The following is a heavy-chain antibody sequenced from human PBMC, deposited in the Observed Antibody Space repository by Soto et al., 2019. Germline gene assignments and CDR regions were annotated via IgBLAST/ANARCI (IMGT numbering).Heavy chain of an antibody. CDR1: GFTFSDAW. CDR3: TTGMGYNPGFDY. V-gene: IGHV3-15*07. D-gene: IGHD1-1*01. Sequence: GGSLRLSCAASGFTFSDAWINWVRQAPGKGLEWVGRIKSKTDGGTTDYAAPVKGRFTISRDDSKNTLYLQMNSLKTEDTAVYYCTTGMGYNPGFDYWGQGTLVTISS. J-gene: IGHJ4*02. CDR2: IKSKTDGGTT.